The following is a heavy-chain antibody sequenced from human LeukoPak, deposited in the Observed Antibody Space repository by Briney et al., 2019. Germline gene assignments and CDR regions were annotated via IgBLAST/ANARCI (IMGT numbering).Heavy chain of an antibody. Sequence: GRSLRLSCAASGFTFSSYAMHWVRQAPGKGLEWVAVISYDGSNKYHADSVKGRFTISRDNSKNTLYLQMNSLRAEDTAVYYCARDRSPPDCSGGSCYILGLDYWGQGTLVTVSS. V-gene: IGHV3-30*04. CDR2: ISYDGSNK. J-gene: IGHJ4*02. CDR1: GFTFSSYA. CDR3: ARDRSPPDCSGGSCYILGLDY. D-gene: IGHD2-15*01.